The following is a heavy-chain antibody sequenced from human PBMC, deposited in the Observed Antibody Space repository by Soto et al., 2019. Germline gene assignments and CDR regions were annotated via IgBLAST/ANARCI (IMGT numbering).Heavy chain of an antibody. CDR2: VSGNGGST. V-gene: IGHV3-23*01. Sequence: PGGSLKISCAASGFTFRSYAMNWVRQAPGKGLEWVSVVSGNGGSTYYADSVKGRFTISRDNSEDTLYLQMNSLRAEDTALYYCAKQRYTNYFDSWGQGTLVTVSS. CDR1: GFTFRSYA. D-gene: IGHD1-1*01. J-gene: IGHJ4*02. CDR3: AKQRYTNYFDS.